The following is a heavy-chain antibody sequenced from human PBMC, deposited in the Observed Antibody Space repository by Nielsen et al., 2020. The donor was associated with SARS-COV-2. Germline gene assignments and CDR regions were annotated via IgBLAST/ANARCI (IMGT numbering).Heavy chain of an antibody. V-gene: IGHV1-18*01. CDR3: ARAGCSSTSCYSSDYYYMDV. D-gene: IGHD2-2*02. CDR2: ISAYNGNT. CDR1: GYTFTTYG. Sequence: APVKVSCKASGYTFTTYGFSWVRQAPGQGLEWMGWISAYNGNTDYAQKFQGRITMTTDTSTSTAYMELRSLRADDTAVYYCARAGCSSTSCYSSDYYYMDVWGKGTTVTVSS. J-gene: IGHJ6*03.